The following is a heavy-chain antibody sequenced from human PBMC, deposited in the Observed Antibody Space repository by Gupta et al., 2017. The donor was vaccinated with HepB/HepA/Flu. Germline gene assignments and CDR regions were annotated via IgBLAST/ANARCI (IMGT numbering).Heavy chain of an antibody. CDR3: ARVFGSNGLCYPDY. D-gene: IGHD2-8*01. J-gene: IGHJ4*02. V-gene: IGHV1-46*01. CDR1: GYYSTTYS. CDR2: ITPSNGGT. Sequence: QVQLVQSGAEVNKLGASVKVSWSASGYYSTTYSMHWVRQAPGQGLEWMGIITPSNGGTAYAQKFQGRVAMTGDTSTSTVYMELSSLRSEDTAVYYCARVFGSNGLCYPDYWGQGTLVTVSS.